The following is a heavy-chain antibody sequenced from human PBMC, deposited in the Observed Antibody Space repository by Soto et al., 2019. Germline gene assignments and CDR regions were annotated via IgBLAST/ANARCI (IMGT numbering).Heavy chain of an antibody. Sequence: EVQLVESGGGLVQPGGSLRLSCVASGYTFSSHWIHWVRQAPGQGLVVVSRINPDGSFTSYADSVKGRFTISRDNAKNTLYLEINSLRAEDTAVYYCARPRSMSSSGFDIWGQGTMVTVSS. CDR2: INPDGSFT. J-gene: IGHJ3*02. V-gene: IGHV3-74*01. D-gene: IGHD6-6*01. CDR3: ARPRSMSSSGFDI. CDR1: GYTFSSHW.